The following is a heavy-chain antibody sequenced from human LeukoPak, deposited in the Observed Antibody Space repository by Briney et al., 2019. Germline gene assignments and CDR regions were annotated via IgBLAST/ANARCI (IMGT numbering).Heavy chain of an antibody. V-gene: IGHV1-69*04. CDR2: IIPILGIA. CDR1: GGTFSSYA. D-gene: IGHD6-19*01. J-gene: IGHJ4*02. Sequence: SVKVSCKASGGTFSSYAISLVRQAAGQGLEWMGRIIPILGIANYAQKFQGRVTITADKSTSTAYMELSSLRSEDTAVYYCARDLTQGSSGWFYYWGQGTLVTVSS. CDR3: ARDLTQGSSGWFYY.